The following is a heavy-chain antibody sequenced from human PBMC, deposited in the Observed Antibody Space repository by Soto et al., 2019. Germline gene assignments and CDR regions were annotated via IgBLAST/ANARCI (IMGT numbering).Heavy chain of an antibody. CDR2: IDTDGSTT. CDR3: ACSRRPARLGPKGAIDY. D-gene: IGHD2-15*01. V-gene: IGHV3-74*01. Sequence: PGGSLRLSCATSGFTFSNYWMHWVRQVPGRGLVWVSRIDTDGSTTSYADFAKGRFTISRDNAKSTLSLQMNSLRAEDTAIYYCACSRRPARLGPKGAIDYWGQGT. CDR1: GFTFSNYW. J-gene: IGHJ4*02.